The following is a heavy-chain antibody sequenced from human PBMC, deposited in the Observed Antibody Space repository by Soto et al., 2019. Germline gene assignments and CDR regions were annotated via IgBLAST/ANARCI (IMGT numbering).Heavy chain of an antibody. CDR2: INHSGST. Sequence: SETLSLTCAVYGGSFSGYYWSWIRQPPGKGLEWIGEINHSGSTNYNPSLKSRVTISVDTSKNQFSLKLSSVTAADTAAYYCARGRYISKVVPAAIGRYYGMDVWGQGTTVTVSS. V-gene: IGHV4-34*01. J-gene: IGHJ6*02. D-gene: IGHD2-2*02. CDR3: ARGRYISKVVPAAIGRYYGMDV. CDR1: GGSFSGYY.